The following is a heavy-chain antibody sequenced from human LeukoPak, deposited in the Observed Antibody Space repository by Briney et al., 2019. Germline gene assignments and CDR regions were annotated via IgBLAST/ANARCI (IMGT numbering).Heavy chain of an antibody. D-gene: IGHD2-2*01. CDR3: ARDWGYCSSTSCSRPIDY. CDR1: GFTFSSYS. V-gene: IGHV3-21*01. CDR2: ISSSSSYI. J-gene: IGHJ4*02. Sequence: GGSLRLSCAASGFTFSSYSMNWVRQAPGKGLEWVSSISSSSSYIYYAYSVKGRFTISRDNAKNSLYLQMNSLRAEDTAVYYCARDWGYCSSTSCSRPIDYWGQGTLVTVSS.